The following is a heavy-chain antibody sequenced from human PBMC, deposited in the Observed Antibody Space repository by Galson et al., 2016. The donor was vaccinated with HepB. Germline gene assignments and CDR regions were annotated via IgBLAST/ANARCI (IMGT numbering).Heavy chain of an antibody. CDR1: GGSIRGYY. CDR2: IYSNGLT. Sequence: SETLSLTCTVSGGSIRGYYWSWIRQPPGKGLEWIGFIYSNGLTNYNPSLKSGVTISLDTSKNQFSLRLSSVTAADTAVYYCARAQYSVTSYSYYFDYWGQGTLVTVSS. V-gene: IGHV4-59*01. J-gene: IGHJ4*02. CDR3: ARAQYSVTSYSYYFDY. D-gene: IGHD1-26*01.